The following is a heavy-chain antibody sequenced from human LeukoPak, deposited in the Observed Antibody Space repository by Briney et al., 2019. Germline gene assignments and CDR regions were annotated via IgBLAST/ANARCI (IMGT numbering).Heavy chain of an antibody. CDR2: IYSGGST. V-gene: IGHV3-53*01. J-gene: IGHJ4*02. D-gene: IGHD4-17*01. Sequence: GGSLRLSRAASGFTVSSNYMSWVRQAPGKGLEWVSVIYSGGSTYYADSVKGRFTISRDNSKNTLYLQMNSLRAEDTAVYYCARAYGDYVPFDYWGQGTLVTVSS. CDR1: GFTVSSNY. CDR3: ARAYGDYVPFDY.